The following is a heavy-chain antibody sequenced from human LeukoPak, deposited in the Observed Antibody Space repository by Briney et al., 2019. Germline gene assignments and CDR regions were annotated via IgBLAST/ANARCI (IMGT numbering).Heavy chain of an antibody. V-gene: IGHV3-48*03. D-gene: IGHD1-26*01. CDR2: ISSSGTTI. J-gene: IGHJ4*02. CDR1: GFTFSSSE. Sequence: QPGGSLRLSCAASGFTFSSSEMNWVRQAPGKGVEWVSYISSSGTTIYYADSVTGRFTISRDNAKNSLYLQMNSLRVEDTAVYYCARGVGGGSDYWGQGTLVTVSS. CDR3: ARGVGGGSDY.